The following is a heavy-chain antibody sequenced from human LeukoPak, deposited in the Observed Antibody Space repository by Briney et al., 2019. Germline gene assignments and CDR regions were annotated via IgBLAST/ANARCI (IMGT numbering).Heavy chain of an antibody. Sequence: EASVKVSCKASGGTFSSYAISWVRQAPGQGLEWMGGIIPIFGTANYAQKLQGRVTITADESTSTAYMELSSLRSEDTAVYYCARDNQYSYGPGPFDYWAQGTLVTVSS. CDR3: ARDNQYSYGPGPFDY. D-gene: IGHD5-18*01. J-gene: IGHJ4*02. V-gene: IGHV1-69*13. CDR1: GGTFSSYA. CDR2: IIPIFGTA.